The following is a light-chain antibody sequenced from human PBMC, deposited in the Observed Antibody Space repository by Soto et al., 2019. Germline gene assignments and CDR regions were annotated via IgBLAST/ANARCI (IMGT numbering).Light chain of an antibody. CDR1: HTIASVY. CDR3: QQDDTSLA. CDR2: DTS. J-gene: IGKJ4*01. Sequence: IVLTQSPASLSLSPGERATLSCGASHTIASVYLAWYQHQPGLAPRLLIYDTSIRATGIPDRFTGSGSGTYFTLTISRLEREYFAVYYWQQDDTSLAFGGGNKVEIK. V-gene: IGKV3D-20*01.